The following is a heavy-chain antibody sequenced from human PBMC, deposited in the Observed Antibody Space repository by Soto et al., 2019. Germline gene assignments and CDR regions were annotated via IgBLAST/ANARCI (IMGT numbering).Heavy chain of an antibody. Sequence: EVQLLESGGGLVQPGGSLRLSCAASGFTFSSYAMSWVRQAPGKGLEWVSAISGSGGSTYYADSVKGRFTISRDNSKNTLYLQMNSLRAEDTAVYYCAKDLYRFGEFQGPWFDPWGQGTLVTVSS. J-gene: IGHJ5*02. CDR2: ISGSGGST. CDR1: GFTFSSYA. V-gene: IGHV3-23*01. CDR3: AKDLYRFGEFQGPWFDP. D-gene: IGHD3-10*01.